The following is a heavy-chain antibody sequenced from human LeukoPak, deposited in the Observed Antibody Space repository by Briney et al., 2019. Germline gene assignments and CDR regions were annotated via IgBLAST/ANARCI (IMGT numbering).Heavy chain of an antibody. CDR3: ARGTIFGVVTGLYYFDY. CDR1: GGSISSGSYY. J-gene: IGHJ4*02. CDR2: IYTSGST. V-gene: IGHV4-61*02. Sequence: PSQTLSLTCTVSGGSISSGSYYWSWIRQPAGKGLEWIGRIYTSGSTNYNPSLKSRVTISVDTSKNQFSLKLSSVTAADAAVYYCARGTIFGVVTGLYYFDYRGQGTLVTVSS. D-gene: IGHD3-3*01.